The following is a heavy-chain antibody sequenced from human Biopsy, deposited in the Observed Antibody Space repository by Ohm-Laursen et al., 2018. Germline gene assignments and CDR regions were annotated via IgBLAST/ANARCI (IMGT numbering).Heavy chain of an antibody. J-gene: IGHJ4*02. CDR1: GGSVRSLSYY. D-gene: IGHD2-21*01. CDR2: IRDSGDSA. Sequence: GTLSLTCFVSGGSVRSLSYYWSWVRQSPGKGLDWVSGIRDSGDSAYYADSVKGRFTTSRDNSRNTLYLQMNSLRAEDTAVYFCTNHYCGGITCLMNFWGQGTLVTVSS. V-gene: IGHV3-23*01. CDR3: TNHYCGGITCLMNF.